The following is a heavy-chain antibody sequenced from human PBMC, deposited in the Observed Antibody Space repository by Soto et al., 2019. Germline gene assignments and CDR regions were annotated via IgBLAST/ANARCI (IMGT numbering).Heavy chain of an antibody. CDR1: GYSFTSYW. CDR3: ARQLDYYDSSGYYCPFDY. D-gene: IGHD3-22*01. J-gene: IGHJ4*02. CDR2: IDPSDSYT. V-gene: IGHV5-10-1*01. Sequence: GESLKISCKGSGYSFTSYWISWVRQMPGKGLEWMGRIDPSDSYTNYSPSFQGHVTISADKSISTAYLQWSSLKASDTAMYYCARQLDYYDSSGYYCPFDYWGQGTLVTVSS.